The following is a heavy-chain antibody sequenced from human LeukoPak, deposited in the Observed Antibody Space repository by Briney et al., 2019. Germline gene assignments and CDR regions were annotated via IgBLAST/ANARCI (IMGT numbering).Heavy chain of an antibody. V-gene: IGHV1-2*02. CDR1: GYTFTGYY. Sequence: ASVKVSCKASGYTFTGYYMHWVRQAPGQGLEWMGWINPNSGGTNYAQKFQGRVTMTRDTSISTAYMELCRLRSDDTAVYYCARGGIYCSGGSCYDYFQHWGQGTLVTVSS. D-gene: IGHD2-15*01. CDR3: ARGGIYCSGGSCYDYFQH. CDR2: INPNSGGT. J-gene: IGHJ1*01.